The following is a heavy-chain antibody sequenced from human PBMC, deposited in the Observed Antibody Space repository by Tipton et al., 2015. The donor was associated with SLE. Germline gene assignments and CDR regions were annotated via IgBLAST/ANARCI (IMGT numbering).Heavy chain of an antibody. CDR2: VYHSGST. CDR1: GGSVSSYY. D-gene: IGHD2-21*01. CDR3: AVNVVVKVQVDY. Sequence: TLSLTCTVSGGSVSSYYWIWIRQPAGKGLEWIGSVYHSGSTYYNPSLKSRVTISVDTSKNQFSLKLTSVTAADTAVYYCAVNVVVKVQVDYWGPGALVTVSS. J-gene: IGHJ4*02. V-gene: IGHV4-4*07.